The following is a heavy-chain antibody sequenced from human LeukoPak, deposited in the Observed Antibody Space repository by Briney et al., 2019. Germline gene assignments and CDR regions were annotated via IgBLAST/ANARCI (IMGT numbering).Heavy chain of an antibody. V-gene: IGHV3-30-3*01. CDR1: GFTFRNYA. CDR3: ARDFEGGSSWPYYYYMDV. J-gene: IGHJ6*03. CDR2: ISYGGSNQ. D-gene: IGHD6-13*01. Sequence: GGSLRLSCAASGFTFRNYAMHWVRQAPGKGLEWVAVISYGGSNQYYADSVKGRFTISRDNAKNSLFLQMNSLRAEDTAVYYCARDFEGGSSWPYYYYMDVWGKGTTVTVSS.